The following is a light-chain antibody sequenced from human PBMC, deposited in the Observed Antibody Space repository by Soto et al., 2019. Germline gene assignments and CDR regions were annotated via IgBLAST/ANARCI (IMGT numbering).Light chain of an antibody. Sequence: DIQMTQSPSTLSASGGDRITITCRASQSVSRRLAWFQQKPGKAPKLLIYDASSLESGVPSRFSGRGSGTEFTLTIISLQPDDCATYYCHTYNSYSLHTFGQGTKLEIK. CDR1: QSVSRR. J-gene: IGKJ2*01. V-gene: IGKV1-5*01. CDR2: DAS. CDR3: HTYNSYSLHT.